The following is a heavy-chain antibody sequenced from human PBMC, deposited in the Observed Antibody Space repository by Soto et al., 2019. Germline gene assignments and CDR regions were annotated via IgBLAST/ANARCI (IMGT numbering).Heavy chain of an antibody. CDR1: GGTFSCYA. CDR3: ARTGMGTEYYNSVMDV. J-gene: IGHJ6*02. CDR2: INPNSGGT. Sequence: ASVKVSCKASGGTFSCYAISWVRQAPGQGLEWMGWINPNSGGTNYAQKFQGRVTMTRDTSISTAYRELSRLRSNDTAVYYCARTGMGTEYYNSVMDVWRQGTTDPASS. V-gene: IGHV1-2*02. D-gene: IGHD1-1*01.